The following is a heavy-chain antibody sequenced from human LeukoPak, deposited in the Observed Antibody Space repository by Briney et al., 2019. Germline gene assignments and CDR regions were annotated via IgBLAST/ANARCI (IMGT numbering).Heavy chain of an antibody. D-gene: IGHD6-19*01. J-gene: IGHJ4*02. V-gene: IGHV1-46*01. CDR1: GYTFTSYY. CDR3: ARDLKYAGYSSGWYSY. CDR2: INPSGGST. Sequence: ASVKVSCKASGYTFTSYYMHWVRQAPGQGLEWMGIINPSGGSTSYAQKFQGRVTMTRDTSTSTVYMELSSLRSEDTAVYYCARDLKYAGYSSGWYSYWGQGTLVTVSS.